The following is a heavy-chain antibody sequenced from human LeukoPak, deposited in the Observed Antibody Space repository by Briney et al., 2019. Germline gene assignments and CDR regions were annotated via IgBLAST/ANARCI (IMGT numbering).Heavy chain of an antibody. CDR1: GYTFTSYY. V-gene: IGHV1-46*01. Sequence: ASVKVSCKASGYTFTSYYMHWVRQAPGQGLEWMGIINPSGGSTSYAQKFQGRVTMTRDTSTSTVYMELSSLRSEDTAVYYCARWGGGNSGPRNTFDVWGQGTMVTVSS. CDR3: ARWGGGNSGPRNTFDV. D-gene: IGHD2-21*01. J-gene: IGHJ3*01. CDR2: INPSGGST.